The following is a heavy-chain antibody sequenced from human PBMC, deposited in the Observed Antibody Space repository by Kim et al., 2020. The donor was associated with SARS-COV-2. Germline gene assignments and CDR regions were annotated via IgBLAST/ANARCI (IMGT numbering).Heavy chain of an antibody. Sequence: GGSLRLSCAASGFTFSSYCMSWVRQAPGKGLEWVANIKRDGSEKYYVDSVKGRFTISRDNAKKPLYLQMNSLRAEDTAVYYCAREIAAAGIDYWGQGTLVTVSS. CDR3: AREIAAAGIDY. V-gene: IGHV3-7*01. D-gene: IGHD6-13*01. J-gene: IGHJ4*02. CDR2: IKRDGSEK. CDR1: GFTFSSYC.